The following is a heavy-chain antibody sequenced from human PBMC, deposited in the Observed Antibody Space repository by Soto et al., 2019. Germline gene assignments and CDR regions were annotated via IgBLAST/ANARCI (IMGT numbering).Heavy chain of an antibody. J-gene: IGHJ4*02. V-gene: IGHV4-34*01. CDR2: INHSGST. CDR3: ARERGYYDFWSGYRYYFDY. Sequence: SETLSLTCAVYGGSFSGYYWSWIRQPPGKGLEWIGEINHSGSTNYNPSLKSRVTISVDTSKNQFSLKLSSVTAADTAVYYCARERGYYDFWSGYRYYFDYWGQGTLVTVSS. D-gene: IGHD3-3*01. CDR1: GGSFSGYY.